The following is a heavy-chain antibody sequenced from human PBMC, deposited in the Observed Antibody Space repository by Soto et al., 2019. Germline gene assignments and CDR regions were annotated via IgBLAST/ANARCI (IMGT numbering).Heavy chain of an antibody. CDR3: ARVQGKSIAARRGYYGMDV. V-gene: IGHV3-13*01. Sequence: PSETLRVACASSVFTFSSYGMPWVRQATGKGLDWVSAIGTAGDTYYPGSVKGQFTISRENAKNSLYLQMNSLRAGDTAVYYCARVQGKSIAARRGYYGMDVWGQGTPVTVSS. J-gene: IGHJ6*01. D-gene: IGHD6-6*01. CDR1: VFTFSSYG. CDR2: IGTAGDT.